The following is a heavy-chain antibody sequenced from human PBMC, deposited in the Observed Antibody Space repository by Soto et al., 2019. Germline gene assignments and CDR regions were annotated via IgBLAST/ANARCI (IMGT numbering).Heavy chain of an antibody. CDR3: ARSLHSSGWYVNYYFDY. V-gene: IGHV1-3*01. J-gene: IGHJ4*02. CDR2: INAGNGNT. D-gene: IGHD6-19*01. CDR1: GYTFTSYA. Sequence: ASVKVSCKASGYTFTSYAMHWVRQAPGQRLEWMGWINAGNGNTKYSQKFQGRVTITRDTSASTAYMELSSLRSEDTAVYYCARSLHSSGWYVNYYFDYRGQGTLVTVSS.